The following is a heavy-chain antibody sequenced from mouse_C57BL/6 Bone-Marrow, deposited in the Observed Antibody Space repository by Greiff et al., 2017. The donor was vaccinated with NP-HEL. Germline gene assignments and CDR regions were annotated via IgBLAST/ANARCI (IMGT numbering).Heavy chain of an antibody. CDR3: ARGLTTVVFDY. V-gene: IGHV5-16*01. Sequence: EVKLMESEGGLVQPGSSMKLSCTASGFTFSDYYMAWVRQVPEKGLEWVANINYDGSSTYYLDSLKSRFILSRDNAKNIQYLQMSSLKSEDTATYYCARGLTTVVFDYWGQGTTLTVSS. CDR2: INYDGSST. J-gene: IGHJ2*01. CDR1: GFTFSDYY. D-gene: IGHD1-1*01.